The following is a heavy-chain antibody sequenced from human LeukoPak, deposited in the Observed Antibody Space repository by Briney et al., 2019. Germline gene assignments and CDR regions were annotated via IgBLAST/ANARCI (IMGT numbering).Heavy chain of an antibody. Sequence: ASVKVSCKASGGTFSSYAISWVRQAPGQGLEWMGGIIPIFGTANYAQKFQGRVTITADESTSTAYMELSSLRSEDTAVYYCAFSPYSSSWYYFDYWGQGTLVTVSS. D-gene: IGHD6-13*01. CDR1: GGTFSSYA. CDR3: AFSPYSSSWYYFDY. CDR2: IIPIFGTA. J-gene: IGHJ4*02. V-gene: IGHV1-69*01.